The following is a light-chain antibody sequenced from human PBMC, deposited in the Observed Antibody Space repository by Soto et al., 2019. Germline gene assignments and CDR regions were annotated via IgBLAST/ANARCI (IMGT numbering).Light chain of an antibody. Sequence: QSVLTQPPSASGTPGQRVTISCSGSSSNIGSNTVNWYQQLPGTAPKLLIYSNNQRPSGVPDRFSGSKSGNTASLTVSGLQAEDEADYYCSSYAASNNFYFVFGGGTKVTVL. CDR2: SNN. J-gene: IGLJ3*02. V-gene: IGLV1-44*01. CDR3: SSYAASNNFYFV. CDR1: SSNIGSNT.